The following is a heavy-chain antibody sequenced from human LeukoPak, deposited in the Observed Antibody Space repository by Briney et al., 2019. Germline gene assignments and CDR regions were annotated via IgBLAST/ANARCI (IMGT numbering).Heavy chain of an antibody. Sequence: ASVKVSCKASGYTFTSYAMHWVRQAPGQRLEWMGWINAGNGNTKYSQKFQGRVTITRDTSASTAYMELSSLRSEDTAVYYCATCSDSSGYYEYYFDYWGQGTLVTVSS. D-gene: IGHD3-22*01. J-gene: IGHJ4*02. CDR3: ATCSDSSGYYEYYFDY. V-gene: IGHV1-3*01. CDR1: GYTFTSYA. CDR2: INAGNGNT.